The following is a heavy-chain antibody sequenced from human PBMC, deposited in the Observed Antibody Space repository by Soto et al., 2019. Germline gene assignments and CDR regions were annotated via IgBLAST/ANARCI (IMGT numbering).Heavy chain of an antibody. D-gene: IGHD5-12*01. J-gene: IGHJ1*01. Sequence: GASVKVSCKASGYTFTSYPMYWVRQAPGQRLEWMGWINAGNGDTKYSQKFQGRVTISRDTSASTAYMELSSLRSEDTAVYYCARVAWTTAEYFQHWGQGTLVTVSS. CDR2: INAGNGDT. CDR3: ARVAWTTAEYFQH. V-gene: IGHV1-3*01. CDR1: GYTFTSYP.